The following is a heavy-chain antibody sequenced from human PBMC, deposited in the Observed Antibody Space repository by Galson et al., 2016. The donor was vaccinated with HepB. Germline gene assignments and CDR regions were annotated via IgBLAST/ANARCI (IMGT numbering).Heavy chain of an antibody. D-gene: IGHD1-26*01. Sequence: SLRLSCAVSGFTLTNYGIHWVRQAPGKGPEWVAVISYDGSNKYYADSVKGRFTISRDNPKNTLYLQMNSLRAEDTAVYYCARDLMLGGTQAHYYYGMDVWGQGTTVTVSS. CDR2: ISYDGSNK. J-gene: IGHJ6*02. CDR3: ARDLMLGGTQAHYYYGMDV. CDR1: GFTLTNYG. V-gene: IGHV3-30*03.